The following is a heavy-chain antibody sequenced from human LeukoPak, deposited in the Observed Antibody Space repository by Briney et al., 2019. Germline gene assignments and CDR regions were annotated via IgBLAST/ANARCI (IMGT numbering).Heavy chain of an antibody. CDR1: GFTFSSYG. J-gene: IGHJ5*02. V-gene: IGHV3-30*02. D-gene: IGHD3-22*01. CDR2: IRYDGSNK. Sequence: GGSLRLSCAASGFTFSSYGMHWVRQAPGKGLEWVAFIRYDGSNKYYADSVKGRFTISRDNSKNTLYLQMNSLRAEDTAVYYCAKDLGDYYDSSGPNWFDPWVQGTLVTVSS. CDR3: AKDLGDYYDSSGPNWFDP.